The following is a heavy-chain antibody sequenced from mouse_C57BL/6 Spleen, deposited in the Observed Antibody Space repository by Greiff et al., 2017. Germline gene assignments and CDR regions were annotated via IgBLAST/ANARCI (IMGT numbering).Heavy chain of an antibody. D-gene: IGHD2-1*01. CDR2: INPNNGGT. J-gene: IGHJ2*01. CDR1: GYTFPDYN. Sequence: EVQLVESGPELVKPGASVKIPCKASGYTFPDYNMDWVKQSHGKSLEWIGDINPNNGGTIYNQKFKGKATLTVDKSSSTAYMELRSLTSEDTAVYYCARRGPYGNYYALDYWGQGTTLTVSS. CDR3: ARRGPYGNYYALDY. V-gene: IGHV1-18*01.